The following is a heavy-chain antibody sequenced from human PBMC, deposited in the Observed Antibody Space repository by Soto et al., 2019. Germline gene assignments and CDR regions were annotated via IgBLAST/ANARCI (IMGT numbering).Heavy chain of an antibody. V-gene: IGHV1-2*04. J-gene: IGHJ6*02. Sequence: GASVKVSCKASGYTFTGYYMHWVRQAPGQGLEWMGWINPNSGGTNYAQKFQGWVTMTRDTSISTAYMELSRLRSDDTPVYYCARETTTVTTLVGLDYYYGMDVWGQGTTVTVSS. CDR2: INPNSGGT. CDR1: GYTFTGYY. D-gene: IGHD4-17*01. CDR3: ARETTTVTTLVGLDYYYGMDV.